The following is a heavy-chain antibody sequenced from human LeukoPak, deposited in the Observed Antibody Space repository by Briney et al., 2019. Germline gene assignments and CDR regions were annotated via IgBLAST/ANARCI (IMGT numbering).Heavy chain of an antibody. D-gene: IGHD6-13*01. CDR1: GFTFSSYG. CDR3: ARDSIAAAGDYYYGMDV. Sequence: GGSLRLSCAASGFTFSSYGMHWVRQAPGKGLEWVAVIWYDGSNKYYADSVKGRFTISRDNSKNTLYLQMNSLRAEDTAVCYCARDSIAAAGDYYYGMDVWGQGTTVTVSS. V-gene: IGHV3-33*01. CDR2: IWYDGSNK. J-gene: IGHJ6*02.